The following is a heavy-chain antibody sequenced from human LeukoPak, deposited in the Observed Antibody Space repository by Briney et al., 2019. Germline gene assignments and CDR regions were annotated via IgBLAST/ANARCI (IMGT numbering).Heavy chain of an antibody. CDR1: GGSISSYY. D-gene: IGHD5-24*01. CDR2: IYYMGST. J-gene: IGHJ3*02. V-gene: IGHV4-59*01. Sequence: PSETLSLTCTVAGGSISSYYWSWIRQPPGGGREWIGYIYYMGSTNYNRSLKSRVTISGDTSKNQSSLKLSSVTAADTAVYYCARVGDGYNLGAFDIWGQGTMVTVSP. CDR3: ARVGDGYNLGAFDI.